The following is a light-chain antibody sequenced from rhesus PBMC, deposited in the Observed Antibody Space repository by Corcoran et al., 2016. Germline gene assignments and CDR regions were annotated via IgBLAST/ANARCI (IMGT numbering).Light chain of an antibody. CDR2: KAS. CDR1: QVISSY. V-gene: IGKV1-22*01. J-gene: IGKJ4*01. Sequence: DIQMTESPSSLSASVGDTVTITCRASQVISSYLAWYQQKPGKAPKLLIYKASSLQSGVPSRFSGSGYGTDFTLTISSLQPEDFATYYCLQYSSSPLTFGGGTKVELK. CDR3: LQYSSSPLT.